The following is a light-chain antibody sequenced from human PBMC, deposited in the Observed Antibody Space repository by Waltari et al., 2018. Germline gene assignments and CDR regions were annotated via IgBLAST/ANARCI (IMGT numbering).Light chain of an antibody. J-gene: IGLJ1*01. CDR2: EVS. V-gene: IGLV2-8*01. Sequence: QSALTQPPSASGPPGPSVTIPCTGTSSDVGGYHYVPWYQQHPGKAPKLMISEVSKRPSGVPDRFSGSKSGNTASLTVSGLQAEDEADYYCSSYAGNNIYVFGAGTKVTVL. CDR3: SSYAGNNIYV. CDR1: SSDVGGYHY.